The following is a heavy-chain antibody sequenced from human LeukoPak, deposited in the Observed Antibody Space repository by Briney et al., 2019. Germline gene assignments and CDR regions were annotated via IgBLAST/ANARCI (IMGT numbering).Heavy chain of an antibody. D-gene: IGHD3-9*01. V-gene: IGHV3-21*04. CDR1: GFTFSTYS. CDR3: ARGCCSVSGLYFEF. CDR2: ISSNNRYI. J-gene: IGHJ4*02. Sequence: GGSLRLSCAASGFTFSTYSMNWVRQAPGKGLEWVSSISSNNRYIYYADSVKGRFTISRDNAKNSLYLQMNGLRVEDTAVYYCARGCCSVSGLYFEFWGQGSLVTVSS.